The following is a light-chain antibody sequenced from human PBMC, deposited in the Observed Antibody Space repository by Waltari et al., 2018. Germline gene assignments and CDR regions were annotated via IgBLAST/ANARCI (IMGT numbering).Light chain of an antibody. CDR1: SSYVGGYDF. Sequence: QSALTQPRSVSGSPGQSVTIPCTGTSSYVGGYDFVSLYQHHPGKAPKLMICDVTKRPSGVPDLFSGSKSGNTASLTISGLQAEDEADYYCCSYAGSYTHVVFGGGTKLTVL. V-gene: IGLV2-11*01. J-gene: IGLJ2*01. CDR2: DVT. CDR3: CSYAGSYTHVV.